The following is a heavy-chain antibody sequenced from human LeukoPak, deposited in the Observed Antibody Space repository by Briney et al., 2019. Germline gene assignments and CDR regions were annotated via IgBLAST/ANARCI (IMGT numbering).Heavy chain of an antibody. CDR2: ISSNGGST. V-gene: IGHV3-64D*09. J-gene: IGHJ3*02. Sequence: GGSLRLSCSASGFTFSSYAMHWVRQAPGKGLEYVSAISSNGGSTYYADSVKGRFTISRDNYKNTLNLQMSSLRAEDTAVYYCVVSYLYAFDIWGQGTMVTVSS. CDR3: VVSYLYAFDI. D-gene: IGHD5-18*01. CDR1: GFTFSSYA.